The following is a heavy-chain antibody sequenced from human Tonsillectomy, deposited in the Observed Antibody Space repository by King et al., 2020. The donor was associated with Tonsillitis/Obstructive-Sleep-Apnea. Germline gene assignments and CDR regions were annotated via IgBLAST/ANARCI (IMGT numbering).Heavy chain of an antibody. CDR1: GFTFSDYY. J-gene: IGHJ3*02. D-gene: IGHD4/OR15-4a*01. V-gene: IGHV3-11*06. Sequence: VQLVESGGGLVKPGGSLRLSCAASGFTFSDYYMSWIRQAPGKGLEWVSYISSSSSYTNYADSVKGRFTISRDNAKNSLYPQMNSLRAEDTAVYYCARKGASDAFDIWGQGTKVTVSS. CDR3: ARKGASDAFDI. CDR2: ISSSSSYT.